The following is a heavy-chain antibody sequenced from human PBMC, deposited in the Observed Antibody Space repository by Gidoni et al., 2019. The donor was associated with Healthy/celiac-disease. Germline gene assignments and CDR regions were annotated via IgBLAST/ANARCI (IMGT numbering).Heavy chain of an antibody. CDR1: GYSFTSYW. D-gene: IGHD4-17*01. CDR3: ARHRYGAGYYYYGMDV. CDR2: IYPGDSDT. V-gene: IGHV5-51*01. Sequence: EVHLVQSGAEVKKPGESLTISCQGSGYSFTSYWIGWVRQMPGKGLEWMGIIYPGDSDTRYSPSFQGQVTISADKSISTAYLQWSSLKASDTAMYYCARHRYGAGYYYYGMDVWGQGTTVTVSS. J-gene: IGHJ6*02.